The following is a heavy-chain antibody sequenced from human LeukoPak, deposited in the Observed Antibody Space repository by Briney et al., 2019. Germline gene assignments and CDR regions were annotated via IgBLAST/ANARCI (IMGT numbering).Heavy chain of an antibody. Sequence: HPGGSLRLSCAASGFTFSSYEMNWVRQAPGKGLEWVSYISSSGSTIYYADSVRGRFTISRDNAKNSLYLQMNSLRAEDTAVYYCAELGITMIGGVWGKGTTVTISS. CDR3: AELGITMIGGV. CDR2: ISSSGSTI. D-gene: IGHD3-10*02. J-gene: IGHJ6*04. CDR1: GFTFSSYE. V-gene: IGHV3-48*03.